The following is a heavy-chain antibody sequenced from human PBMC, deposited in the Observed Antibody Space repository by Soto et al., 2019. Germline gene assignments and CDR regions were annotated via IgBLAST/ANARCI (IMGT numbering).Heavy chain of an antibody. CDR3: AKDLYSGGEGAFDI. CDR2: ISWNSGSI. D-gene: IGHD3-16*01. V-gene: IGHV3-9*01. J-gene: IGHJ3*02. Sequence: GGSLRLSCAASGFTFDDYAMHWVRQAPGKGLEWVSGISWNSGSIGYADSVKGRFTISRDNAKNSLYLQMNSLRAEDTALYYCAKDLYSGGEGAFDIWGQGTMVTVSS. CDR1: GFTFDDYA.